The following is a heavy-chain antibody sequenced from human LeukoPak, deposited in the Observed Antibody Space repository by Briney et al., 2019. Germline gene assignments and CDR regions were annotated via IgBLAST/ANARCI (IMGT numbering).Heavy chain of an antibody. CDR2: IYYNGTT. CDR1: GGSISSGSYF. CDR3: ARLYVLEWLLYGNFDF. Sequence: PSQTLSLTCTVSGGSISSGSYFWSWIRQPAGKRLEWIGSIYYNGTTYYNPSLKSRVSISVDTSKNQLSLKLSSVTAADTSVYYCARLYVLEWLLYGNFDFWGQGTLVTVSS. D-gene: IGHD3-3*01. J-gene: IGHJ4*02. V-gene: IGHV4-30-2*03.